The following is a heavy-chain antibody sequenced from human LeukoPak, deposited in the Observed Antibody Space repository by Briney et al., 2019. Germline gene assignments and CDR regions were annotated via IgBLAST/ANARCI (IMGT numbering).Heavy chain of an antibody. CDR3: ARGSRAYVDTAMGQSY. CDR1: GFTLSSYA. V-gene: IGHV3-30*04. D-gene: IGHD5-18*01. Sequence: PGRSLRLSCAASGFTLSSYAMRGVRQARGKGVEWVAVISYDGSKKYYADSVKGRFTISRDNSKNTLYLQMNSLRAEDTAVYYCARGSRAYVDTAMGQSYWGQGPLVTVSS. J-gene: IGHJ4*02. CDR2: ISYDGSKK.